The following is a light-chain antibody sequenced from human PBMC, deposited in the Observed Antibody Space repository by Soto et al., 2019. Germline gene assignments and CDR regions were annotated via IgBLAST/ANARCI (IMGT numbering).Light chain of an antibody. CDR1: QSISIN. V-gene: IGKV3-15*01. CDR3: QQYTKWPPYT. Sequence: EIVMTQSPATLSVSPGERATLSCRASQSISINLAWYQQIPGQAPRPLIYEASTRATGIPARFSGSGSGTEFTLTISSLQSEDFAVYYCQQYTKWPPYTFGQGTKVEIK. J-gene: IGKJ2*01. CDR2: EAS.